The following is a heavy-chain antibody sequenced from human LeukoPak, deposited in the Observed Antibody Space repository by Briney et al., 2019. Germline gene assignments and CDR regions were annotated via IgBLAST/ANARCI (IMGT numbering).Heavy chain of an antibody. Sequence: GGSLRLSCAASGFTFSSYWMSWVRQAPGKGLEWVANIKQDGSEKYYVDSVKGRFTISRDNAKNSLYLQMNSLRAEDTAVYYCASISGRLVPAAMIHYYYYMDVWGKGTTVTVSS. CDR2: IKQDGSEK. CDR3: ASISGRLVPAAMIHYYYYMDV. J-gene: IGHJ6*03. V-gene: IGHV3-7*01. CDR1: GFTFSSYW. D-gene: IGHD2-2*01.